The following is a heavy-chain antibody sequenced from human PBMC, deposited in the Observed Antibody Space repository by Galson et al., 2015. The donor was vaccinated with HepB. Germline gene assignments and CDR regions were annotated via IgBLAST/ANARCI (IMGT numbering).Heavy chain of an antibody. CDR1: GYTFTSYD. CDR2: VNPNSGNS. J-gene: IGHJ6*02. CDR3: ARPYCTSTSCNNERYYYYALDV. V-gene: IGHV1-8*01. D-gene: IGHD2-2*01. Sequence: SVKVSCKASGYTFTSYDINWVRQAPGQGLEWMGWVNPNSGNSGYAQKFQGRVTMTRDTSISTAYMELSSLTSEDTAVYYCARPYCTSTSCNNERYYYYALDVWGQGTTVTVSS.